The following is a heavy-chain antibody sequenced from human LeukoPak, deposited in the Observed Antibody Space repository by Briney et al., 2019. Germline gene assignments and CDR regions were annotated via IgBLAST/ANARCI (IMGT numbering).Heavy chain of an antibody. CDR2: IKEDGSDK. V-gene: IGHV3-7*01. J-gene: IGHJ4*02. Sequence: GGSLRLSCAASGFIFSSYWMAWVRPAPGKGLEWVANIKEDGSDKNYVDSVKGRFTISRDNAKNSLYLQMNRLRAEDTAVYYCARDAGYGYDRFDYWGQRTQVTVSS. CDR3: ARDAGYGYDRFDY. D-gene: IGHD5-18*01. CDR1: GFIFSSYW.